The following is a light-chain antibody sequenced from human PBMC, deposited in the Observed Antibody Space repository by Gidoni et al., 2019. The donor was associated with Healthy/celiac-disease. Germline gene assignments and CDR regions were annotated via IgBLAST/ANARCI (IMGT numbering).Light chain of an antibody. Sequence: WGQTVRITCQGDSLRSYYASWYQQKPGQAPVLVIYGKNNRPSGIPDRFSGSSSGNTASLTITGAQAEDEADYYCNSRDSSGNHWVFGGGTKLTVL. CDR3: NSRDSSGNHWV. V-gene: IGLV3-19*01. CDR1: SLRSYY. J-gene: IGLJ3*02. CDR2: GKN.